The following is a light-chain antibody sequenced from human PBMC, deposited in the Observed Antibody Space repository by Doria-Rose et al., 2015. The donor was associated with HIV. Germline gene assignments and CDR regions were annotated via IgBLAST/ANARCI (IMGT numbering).Light chain of an antibody. V-gene: IGKV1-39*01. J-gene: IGKJ3*01. Sequence: QSISTYLNWYQQKPGKAPKLLIYVASSLQSGVPSRFSGSGSGTDFTLTISSLQPEDSATYYCQQSYSTPLFTFGPGTKVDIK. CDR3: QQSYSTPLFT. CDR2: VAS. CDR1: QSISTY.